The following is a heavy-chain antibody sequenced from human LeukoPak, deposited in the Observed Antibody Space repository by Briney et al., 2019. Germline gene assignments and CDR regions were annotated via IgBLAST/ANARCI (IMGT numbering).Heavy chain of an antibody. CDR2: ISGSGGST. CDR3: AKAIGGGRDASTI. Sequence: QSGGSLRLSCAASGFTFSSYAMSWVRQAPGKGLEWVSAISGSGGSTYYADSVKGRFTISRDNSKNTLYLQMNSLRAEDTAVYYCAKAIGGGRDASTIWGQGTVVTVSS. CDR1: GFTFSSYA. D-gene: IGHD3-16*01. V-gene: IGHV3-23*01. J-gene: IGHJ3*02.